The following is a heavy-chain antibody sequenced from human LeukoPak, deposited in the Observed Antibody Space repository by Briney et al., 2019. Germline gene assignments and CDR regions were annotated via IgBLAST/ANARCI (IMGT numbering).Heavy chain of an antibody. Sequence: PSQTLSLTCTVSGGSISSYYWSWIRQPPGKGLEWIGYIYDSGSTKYNPSLKSRVTISVDTSKNQFSLKLSSVTAADTAVYYCARGDYYGSGSSLFDYWGQGTLVTVSS. CDR2: IYDSGST. J-gene: IGHJ4*02. V-gene: IGHV4-59*01. CDR1: GGSISSYY. CDR3: ARGDYYGSGSSLFDY. D-gene: IGHD3-10*01.